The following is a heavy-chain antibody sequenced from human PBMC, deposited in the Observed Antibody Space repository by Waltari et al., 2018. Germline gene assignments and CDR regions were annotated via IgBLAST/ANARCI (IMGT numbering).Heavy chain of an antibody. D-gene: IGHD5-18*01. Sequence: QVQLVESGGGVVQPGRSLRLSCAASGFTFSSYGMHWVRPAPGKGLEWVAVIWYDGSNKYYADSVKGRFTISRDNSKNTLYLQMNSLRAEDTAMYYCAKLTGGSYGLHDDAFDIWGQGTMVTVSS. V-gene: IGHV3-30*18. CDR2: IWYDGSNK. J-gene: IGHJ3*02. CDR1: GFTFSSYG. CDR3: AKLTGGSYGLHDDAFDI.